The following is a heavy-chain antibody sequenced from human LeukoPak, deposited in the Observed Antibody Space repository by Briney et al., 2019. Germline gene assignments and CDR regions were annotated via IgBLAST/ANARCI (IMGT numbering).Heavy chain of an antibody. CDR3: ARGPRTVAMNGYAFDI. Sequence: SETLSLTCIVSGGSISSYYWNWIRQSAGKGLVWIGRIYIGGSTSYNPSLKSRVTMSVDTSRIQFSLNLTSVTAADTAIYYCARGPRTVAMNGYAFDIWGPGTTVIVSS. CDR2: IYIGGST. V-gene: IGHV4-4*07. D-gene: IGHD2-2*01. CDR1: GGSISSYY. J-gene: IGHJ3*02.